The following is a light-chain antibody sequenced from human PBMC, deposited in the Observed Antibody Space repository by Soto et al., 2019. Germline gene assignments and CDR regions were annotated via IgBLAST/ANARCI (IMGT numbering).Light chain of an antibody. CDR1: QSVSNN. CDR2: GAS. CDR3: QQYNNWPWT. J-gene: IGKJ1*01. Sequence: EIVMTQSPATLSVSPWEGATLSCSASQSVSNNYLAWYQQKPGQAPRLLIYGASTRATGIPARFSGSGSGTEFTLTISSLQSEDFAVYYCQQYNNWPWTFGQGTKVDI. V-gene: IGKV3-15*01.